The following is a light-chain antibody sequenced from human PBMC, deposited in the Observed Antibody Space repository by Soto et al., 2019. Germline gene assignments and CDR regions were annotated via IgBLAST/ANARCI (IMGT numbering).Light chain of an antibody. V-gene: IGLV2-11*01. Sequence: QSVLTQPRSVSGSPGQSVTISCTGTSSDVGTYDYVSWYQQHPGKAPKVMIYDVTKRPSGVPDRFSGSKTGNTASLTISGLRAEDEAECYCCSYAGSYTFVFGSGTKLTVL. CDR3: CSYAGSYTFV. CDR2: DVT. J-gene: IGLJ1*01. CDR1: SSDVGTYDY.